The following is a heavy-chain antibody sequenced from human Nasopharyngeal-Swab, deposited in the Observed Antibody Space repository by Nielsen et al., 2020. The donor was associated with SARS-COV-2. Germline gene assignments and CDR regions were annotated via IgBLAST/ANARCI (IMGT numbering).Heavy chain of an antibody. V-gene: IGHV3-13*01. CDR1: GFTFSSYD. CDR2: IGTAGDT. CDR3: ARAGGGYSYADY. D-gene: IGHD5-18*01. Sequence: GGSLRLSCAASGFTFSSYDMHWVLQATGKGLEWVSAIGTAGDTYYPGSVKGRFTISRENAKNSLYLQMNSLRAGDTAVYYCARAGGGYSYADYWGQGTLVTVSS. J-gene: IGHJ4*02.